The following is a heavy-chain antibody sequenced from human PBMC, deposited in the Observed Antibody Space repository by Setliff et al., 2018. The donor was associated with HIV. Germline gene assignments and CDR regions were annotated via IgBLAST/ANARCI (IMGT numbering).Heavy chain of an antibody. D-gene: IGHD4-17*01. CDR3: ARGQASNDYGVSF. Sequence: GASVKVSCKTSGYSFTSYGISWVRQAPGQGLEWMGWISAYNGKTKYAQKLQGRVTMTTDTSTRTVSMELRSLRSDDTAVYYCARGQASNDYGVSFWGQGTMVTVSS. V-gene: IGHV1-18*01. J-gene: IGHJ3*01. CDR1: GYSFTSYG. CDR2: ISAYNGKT.